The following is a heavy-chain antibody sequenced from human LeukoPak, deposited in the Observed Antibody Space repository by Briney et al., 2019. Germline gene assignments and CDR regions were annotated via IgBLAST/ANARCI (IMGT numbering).Heavy chain of an antibody. J-gene: IGHJ6*03. D-gene: IGHD4-17*01. Sequence: GGSLRLSCAASGFTFSSYAMSWVRQAPGKGLEWVSAISGSGGSTYYADSVKGRFTISRDNARNSLYLHMDSLRAEDTALYYCTRTDYADWSHYYYMDVWGKGITVTVSS. V-gene: IGHV3-23*01. CDR2: ISGSGGST. CDR1: GFTFSSYA. CDR3: TRTDYADWSHYYYMDV.